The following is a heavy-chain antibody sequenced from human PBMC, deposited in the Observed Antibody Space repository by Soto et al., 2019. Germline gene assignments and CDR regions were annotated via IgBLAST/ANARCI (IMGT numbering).Heavy chain of an antibody. J-gene: IGHJ4*02. D-gene: IGHD1-20*01. CDR3: VKAVYLLDFDY. V-gene: IGHV3-23*01. CDR1: GFTFSSYA. CDR2: ISGTGGNT. Sequence: LRLSCAASGFTFSSYAMTWVRQAPGKGLEWVSTISGTGGNTYYADSVKGRFTISRDNSKNTVYLQMNSLRAEDTAVYYCVKAVYLLDFDYWGQGTLVNVSS.